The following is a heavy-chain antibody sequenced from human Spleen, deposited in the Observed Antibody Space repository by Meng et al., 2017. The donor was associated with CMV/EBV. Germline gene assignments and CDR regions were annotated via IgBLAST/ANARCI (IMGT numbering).Heavy chain of an antibody. CDR3: AKDDC. V-gene: IGHV3-9*01. J-gene: IGHJ4*02. D-gene: IGHD2-21*01. CDR2: ISWNSGSI. CDR1: GFTFDDYA. Sequence: SLKISCAASGFTFDDYAMHWVRQAPGKGLEWVSGISWNSGSIGYADSVKGRFTISRDNAKNTLYLQMNSLRAEDTAVYYCAKDDCWGQGTLVTVSS.